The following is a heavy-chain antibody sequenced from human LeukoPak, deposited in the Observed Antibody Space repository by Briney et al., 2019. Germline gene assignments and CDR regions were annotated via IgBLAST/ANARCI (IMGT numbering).Heavy chain of an antibody. V-gene: IGHV3-21*06. CDR3: ARDAQWLVPEGYYYYMDV. CDR2: ISNSSSHI. CDR1: GFAFSRYS. Sequence: GGSLRLSCAGSGFAFSRYSTNWFRHAPGKGLERVSSISNSSSHIFYADPVKGRFTISRDNAKNSLYLQMNSLRAGDRAVCYCARDAQWLVPEGYYYYMDVWGKGITVTVAS. J-gene: IGHJ6*03. D-gene: IGHD6-19*01.